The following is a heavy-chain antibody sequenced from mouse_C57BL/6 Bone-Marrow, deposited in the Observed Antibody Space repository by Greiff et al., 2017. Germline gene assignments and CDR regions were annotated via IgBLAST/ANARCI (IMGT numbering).Heavy chain of an antibody. V-gene: IGHV5-6*01. CDR2: ISSGGSYT. Sequence: EVQLVESGGDLVKPGGSLKLSCAASGFTFSSYGMSWVRQTPDKRLEWVATISSGGSYTYYPDSVKGRFTISRDNAKNTLYLQMSSLKSEDTAMYYCARQGGSYYYAMDYWGQGTSVTVSS. CDR1: GFTFSSYG. J-gene: IGHJ4*01. CDR3: ARQGGSYYYAMDY. D-gene: IGHD1-2*01.